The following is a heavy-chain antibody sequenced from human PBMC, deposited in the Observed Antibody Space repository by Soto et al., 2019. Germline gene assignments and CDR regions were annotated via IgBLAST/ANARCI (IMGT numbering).Heavy chain of an antibody. CDR2: IWSDGSNK. J-gene: IGHJ4*02. CDR1: GFSFRVYG. CDR3: ARVVGSGSAFHDFDY. V-gene: IGHV3-33*01. Sequence: QVQLVESGGGVVQPGRSLRLSCAASGFSFRVYGMHWVRQAPGKGLEWVAVIWSDGSNKYYADSVKGRFTISRDNSKNTLYLQMNSLRAEDTAVYYCARVVGSGSAFHDFDYWGQGTLVTVSS. D-gene: IGHD3-10*01.